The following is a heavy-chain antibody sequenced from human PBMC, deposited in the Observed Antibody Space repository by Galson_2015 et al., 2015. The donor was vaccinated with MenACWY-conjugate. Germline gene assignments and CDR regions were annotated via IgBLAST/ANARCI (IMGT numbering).Heavy chain of an antibody. Sequence: SLRLSCAVSGLTFTGYYMSWIRQAPGKGLEWVAYMTSSGSTISYTDSVKGRSTISRDNAKNSLYLQMNSLRAEDTAVYYCARVRGTCTGGSCYGYYLDYWGQGTLVTVSS. CDR3: ARVRGTCTGGSCYGYYLDY. CDR2: MTSSGSTI. J-gene: IGHJ4*02. D-gene: IGHD2-15*01. V-gene: IGHV3-11*01. CDR1: GLTFTGYY.